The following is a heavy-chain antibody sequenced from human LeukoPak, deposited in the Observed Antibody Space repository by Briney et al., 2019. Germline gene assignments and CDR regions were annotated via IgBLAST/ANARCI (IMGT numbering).Heavy chain of an antibody. V-gene: IGHV1-2*02. CDR2: INPNSGGT. CDR1: GYTFTGYY. D-gene: IGHD2-21*02. Sequence: ASVKVSCKASGYTFTGYYMHWVRQAPGQGLEWMGWINPNSGGTNYAQKFQGRVTMTRDTSISTAYMELSRLRSDDTAVYYCASENCGGDRGPYYYYGMDVWGQGTTVTVSS. J-gene: IGHJ6*02. CDR3: ASENCGGDRGPYYYYGMDV.